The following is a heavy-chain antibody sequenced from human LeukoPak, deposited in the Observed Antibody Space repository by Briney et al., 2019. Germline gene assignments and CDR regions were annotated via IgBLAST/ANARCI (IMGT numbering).Heavy chain of an antibody. Sequence: PSETLSLTCAVYGGPFRGDSWSWIRQPPGKGLEWIGNIYSTGSTNSNPSLRSRVTISVDTSKNQLSLRLRSVTAADTAVYYCARLSVEAALDLWGQGTLVTVSS. J-gene: IGHJ5*02. CDR3: ARLSVEAALDL. CDR1: GGPFRGDS. D-gene: IGHD2-15*01. V-gene: IGHV4-4*09. CDR2: IYSTGST.